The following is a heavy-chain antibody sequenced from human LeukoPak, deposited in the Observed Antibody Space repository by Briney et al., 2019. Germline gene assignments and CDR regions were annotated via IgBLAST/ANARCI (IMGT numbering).Heavy chain of an antibody. CDR2: ISSNGGST. V-gene: IGHV3-64*01. CDR1: GFTFSSYA. J-gene: IGHJ4*02. D-gene: IGHD6-13*01. Sequence: PGGSLRLSCAASGFTFSSYAMTWVRQAPGKGLEYVSAISSNGGSTYYANSVKGRFTISRDNSKNTLYLQMGSLRAEDMAVYYCARTGYSSSWYENPGDYWGQGTLVTVSS. CDR3: ARTGYSSSWYENPGDY.